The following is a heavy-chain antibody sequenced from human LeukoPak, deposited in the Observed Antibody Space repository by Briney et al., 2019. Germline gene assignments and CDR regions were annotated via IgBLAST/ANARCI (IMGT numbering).Heavy chain of an antibody. Sequence: ASVKVSCKASGGTFSSYAISWVRQAPGQGLEWMGGIIPIFGTANYAQKFQGRATITTDESTSTAYIELSSLRSEDTAVYYCARVHYDILTGSVYYYYMDVWGKGTTVTVSS. J-gene: IGHJ6*03. CDR2: IIPIFGTA. CDR1: GGTFSSYA. V-gene: IGHV1-69*05. CDR3: ARVHYDILTGSVYYYYMDV. D-gene: IGHD3-9*01.